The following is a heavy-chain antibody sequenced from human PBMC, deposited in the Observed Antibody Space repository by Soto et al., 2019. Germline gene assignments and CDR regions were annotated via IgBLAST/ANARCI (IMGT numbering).Heavy chain of an antibody. J-gene: IGHJ1*01. CDR3: AREEGCTNGVCYREYFQH. Sequence: GWSLRHSYAASGFTFCSYSMNCVRQAPGKGLEWVSYISSSSSTIYYADSVKGRFTISRDNAKNSLYLQMNSLRAEDTAVYYCAREEGCTNGVCYREYFQHWGQGT. V-gene: IGHV3-48*01. CDR1: GFTFCSYS. D-gene: IGHD2-8*01. CDR2: ISSSSSTI.